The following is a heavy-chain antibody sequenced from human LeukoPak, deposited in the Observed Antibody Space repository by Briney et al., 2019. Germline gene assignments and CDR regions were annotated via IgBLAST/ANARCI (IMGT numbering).Heavy chain of an antibody. D-gene: IGHD4-23*01. CDR2: IYYSGST. Sequence: PSQTLSLTCTVSGGSISSGGYYWSWIRQHPGKGLEWIGYIYYSGSTNYNPSLKSRVTISVDTSKNQFSLKLSSVTAADTAVYYCARDSLRWPFDYWGQGTLVTVSS. V-gene: IGHV4-31*03. CDR3: ARDSLRWPFDY. J-gene: IGHJ4*02. CDR1: GGSISSGGYY.